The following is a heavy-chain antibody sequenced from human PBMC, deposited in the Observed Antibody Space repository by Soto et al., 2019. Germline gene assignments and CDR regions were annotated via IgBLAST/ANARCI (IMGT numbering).Heavy chain of an antibody. V-gene: IGHV1-46*01. CDR3: ARAYSGYDFAYDYYGMDV. Sequence: QVQLVQSGAEVKKPGASVKVSCKASGYTFTSYYMHWVRQAPGQGLEWMGIINPSGGSTSYAQKCHGRVTMTRDTSTSTVDMELSSLRSEDTAVYYCARAYSGYDFAYDYYGMDVWGQGTTVTVSS. CDR1: GYTFTSYY. CDR2: INPSGGST. J-gene: IGHJ6*02. D-gene: IGHD5-12*01.